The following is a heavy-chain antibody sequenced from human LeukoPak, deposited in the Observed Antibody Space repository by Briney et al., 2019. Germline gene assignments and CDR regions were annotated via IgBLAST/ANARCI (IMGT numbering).Heavy chain of an antibody. CDR1: GDSFSVYY. D-gene: IGHD6-25*01. CDR3: VRGPYSSDAGY. J-gene: IGHJ4*02. CDR2: INHSGHT. Sequence: SETLSLTCAVFGDSFSVYYWSWIRQPPGQGLEWIGEINHSGHTNYNPSLESRVTMSVDSSEQQFSLNLISVTAADSAMYFCVRGPYSSDAGYWGQGTLVTVSS. V-gene: IGHV4-34*01.